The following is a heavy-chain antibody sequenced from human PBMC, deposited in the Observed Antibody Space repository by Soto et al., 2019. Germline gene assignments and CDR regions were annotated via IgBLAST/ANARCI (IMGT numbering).Heavy chain of an antibody. J-gene: IGHJ6*02. Sequence: EVQLLESGGGLVQPGGSLRLSCAASGFTFNNYAMSWVRQAPGKGLEWVSTISSSGGSTYYADSVKGRFTISRDNSKNTLYLPMNILSAEEPAVYSCATERWEAYGMDVWGQGTTVTVSS. CDR2: ISSSGGST. CDR3: ATERWEAYGMDV. CDR1: GFTFNNYA. V-gene: IGHV3-23*01. D-gene: IGHD1-26*01.